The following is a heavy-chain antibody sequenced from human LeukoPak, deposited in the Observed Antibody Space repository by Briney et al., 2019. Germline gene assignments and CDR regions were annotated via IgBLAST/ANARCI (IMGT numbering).Heavy chain of an antibody. Sequence: SETLSLTCAVYGGSFSGYYWSWIRQPPGKGLEWIGEINHSGSTNYNPSLKSRVTISVGMSKNQFSLKLSSVTAADTAVYYCARDEGSTSAFDIWGQGTMVTVSS. D-gene: IGHD2-2*01. CDR2: INHSGST. J-gene: IGHJ3*02. V-gene: IGHV4-34*01. CDR3: ARDEGSTSAFDI. CDR1: GGSFSGYY.